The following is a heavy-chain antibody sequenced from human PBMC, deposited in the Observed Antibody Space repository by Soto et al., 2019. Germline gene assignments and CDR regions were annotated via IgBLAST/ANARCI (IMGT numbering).Heavy chain of an antibody. V-gene: IGHV4-4*02. CDR1: GGSISSSNW. CDR2: IYHSGST. D-gene: IGHD6-13*01. Sequence: PSETLSLTCAVSGGSISSSNWWSWVRQPPGKGLEWIGEIYHSGSTNYNPSLKSRVTISVDKSKNQFSLKLSSVTAADTAVYYCARVPPHEQQLPFFDYWGQGTLVTVSS. CDR3: ARVPPHEQQLPFFDY. J-gene: IGHJ4*02.